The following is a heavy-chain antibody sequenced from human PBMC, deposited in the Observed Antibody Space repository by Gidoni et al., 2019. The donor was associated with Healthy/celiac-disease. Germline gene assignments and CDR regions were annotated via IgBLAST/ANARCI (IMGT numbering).Heavy chain of an antibody. V-gene: IGHV3-30-3*01. CDR1: GFPFSSYA. CDR2: RSYDGSNK. Sequence: QVQLVASGGGVVQPGRSLRLSCAASGFPFSSYAMHWVRQAPGKGLEWVAVRSYDGSNKYYADSVKGRFTISRDNSKNTLYLQMNSLRAEDTAVYYCARGPDYGDYGPHKYFQHWGQGTLVTVSS. D-gene: IGHD4-17*01. J-gene: IGHJ1*01. CDR3: ARGPDYGDYGPHKYFQH.